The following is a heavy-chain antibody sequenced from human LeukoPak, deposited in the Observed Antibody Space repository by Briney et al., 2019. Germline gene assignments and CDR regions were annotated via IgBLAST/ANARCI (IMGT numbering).Heavy chain of an antibody. J-gene: IGHJ4*02. CDR1: GYSFTSYW. V-gene: IGHV5-51*01. D-gene: IGHD6-19*01. CDR3: ARRRYSSGWYVSGYFDY. CDR2: IYPGDSDT. Sequence: GESLKISCKGSGYSFTSYWTGWVRQMPGKGLEWMGIIYPGDSDTRYSPSFQGQVTISADKSISTAYLQWSSLKASDTAMYYCARRRYSSGWYVSGYFDYWGQGTLVTVSS.